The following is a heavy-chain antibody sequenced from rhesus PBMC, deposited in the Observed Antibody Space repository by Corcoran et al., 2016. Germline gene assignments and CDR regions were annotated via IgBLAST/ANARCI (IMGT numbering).Heavy chain of an antibody. CDR2: IYWNDDK. Sequence: QVTLKESGPALVKPTQTLTLTCTFSGFSLSTSGMGVGWIRQPSRKTLEWLAHIYWNDDKYFRTSLKSRLTISNDTSKNQVVLTMTNMDPVDTATYYCAHTGVVLTQFDYWGQGVLVTVSS. CDR1: GFSLSTSGMG. CDR3: AHTGVVLTQFDY. D-gene: IGHD2-27*01. J-gene: IGHJ4*01. V-gene: IGHV2-1*01.